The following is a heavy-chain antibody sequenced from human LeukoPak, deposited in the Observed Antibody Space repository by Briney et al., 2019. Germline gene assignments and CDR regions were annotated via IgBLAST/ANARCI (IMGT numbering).Heavy chain of an antibody. D-gene: IGHD3-3*01. J-gene: IGHJ4*02. V-gene: IGHV1-18*04. CDR3: ARGNTYYDFWSGYYTGRSGPIAPFDY. Sequence: GASVKVSCKASGYTFTSYGISWVRQAPGQGLEWMGWISAYNGNTNYAQKLQGRVTMTTDTSTSTAYMELRSLRSDDTAVYYCARGNTYYDFWSGYYTGRSGPIAPFDYWGQGTLVTVSS. CDR2: ISAYNGNT. CDR1: GYTFTSYG.